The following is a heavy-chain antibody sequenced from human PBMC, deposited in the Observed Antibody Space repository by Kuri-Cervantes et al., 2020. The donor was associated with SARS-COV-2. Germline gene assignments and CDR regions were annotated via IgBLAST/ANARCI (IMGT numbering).Heavy chain of an antibody. Sequence: GGSLRLSCTASEFTFSSYGMHWVRQPPGKGLEWVAVIWYDGSNKYYADSVKGRFTISRDNSKNTLYLQMNSLRAEDTAVYYCARDRDFWSGFLGGMDVWGQGTTVTVSS. J-gene: IGHJ6*02. CDR3: ARDRDFWSGFLGGMDV. V-gene: IGHV3-33*08. D-gene: IGHD3-3*01. CDR2: IWYDGSNK. CDR1: EFTFSSYG.